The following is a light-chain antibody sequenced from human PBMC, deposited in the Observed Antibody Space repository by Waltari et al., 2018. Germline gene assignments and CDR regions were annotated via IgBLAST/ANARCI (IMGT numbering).Light chain of an antibody. CDR1: SRDVGGYNY. Sequence: QSALTQPPSASGSPGQSVPISCTGSSRDVGGYNYVSWYQQHPGKAPKLMIYEVSERPSGVPDRFSGSKSGNTASLIVSGLQAEDEADYYCSSFAGSNNVLFGGGTKLTVL. CDR3: SSFAGSNNVL. CDR2: EVS. J-gene: IGLJ2*01. V-gene: IGLV2-8*01.